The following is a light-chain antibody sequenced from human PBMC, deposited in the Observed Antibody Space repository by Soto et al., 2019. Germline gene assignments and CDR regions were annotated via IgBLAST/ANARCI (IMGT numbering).Light chain of an antibody. CDR1: SADFTDYHY. V-gene: IGLV2-14*01. CDR2: GVT. CDR3: TSYTSYHTLPV. J-gene: IGLJ1*01. Sequence: QSALTQPASVSGSPGQSITISCTGTSADFTDYHYVSWYQQHPGKAPQLLIYGVTNRPSGVSNRFSGSKSGDTASLTISGLQADDEADYYCTSYTSYHTLPVLGTGTKVTIL.